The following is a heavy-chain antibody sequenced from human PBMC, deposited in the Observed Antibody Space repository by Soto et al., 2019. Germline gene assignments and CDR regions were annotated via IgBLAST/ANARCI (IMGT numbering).Heavy chain of an antibody. CDR2: IYYSGST. J-gene: IGHJ4*02. V-gene: IGHV4-59*01. Sequence: SETLSLTCTVSGGSISSYYWSWIRQPPGKGLEWIGYIYYSGSTNYNPSLKSRVTISVDTSKNQCSLKLSSVTAADTAAYYCARGYYDSSGYYYMLPDYWGQGTLVTVSS. D-gene: IGHD3-22*01. CDR1: GGSISSYY. CDR3: ARGYYDSSGYYYMLPDY.